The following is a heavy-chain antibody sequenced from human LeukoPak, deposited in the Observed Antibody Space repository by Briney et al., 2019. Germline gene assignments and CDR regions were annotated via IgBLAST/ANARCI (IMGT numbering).Heavy chain of an antibody. D-gene: IGHD3-10*02. V-gene: IGHV3-30*03. CDR3: ARGPRLFGELLYLDY. CDR1: GFTFSSYG. J-gene: IGHJ4*02. CDR2: ISYDGSNK. Sequence: GGSLRLSCAASGFTFSSYGMHWVRQAPGKGLEWVAVISYDGSNKYYADSVKGRFTISRDNSKNTLYLQMNSLRAEDTAVYYCARGPRLFGELLYLDYWGQGTLVTVFS.